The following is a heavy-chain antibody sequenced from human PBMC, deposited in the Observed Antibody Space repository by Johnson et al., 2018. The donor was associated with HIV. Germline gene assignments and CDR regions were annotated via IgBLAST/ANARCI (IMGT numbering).Heavy chain of an antibody. D-gene: IGHD1-14*01. J-gene: IGHJ3*01. CDR3: VREHRADESFDL. CDR1: GFTFSDYY. Sequence: QMLLVESGGGLVKPGGSLRLSCAASGFTFSDYYMSWIRQAPGKGLEWVSYISSSGSTIYYADSVKGRFTISRDNAKNSLYLQMNSLTAADTAVYFCVREHRADESFDLWGQGTIVTVSS. V-gene: IGHV3-11*04. CDR2: ISSSGSTI.